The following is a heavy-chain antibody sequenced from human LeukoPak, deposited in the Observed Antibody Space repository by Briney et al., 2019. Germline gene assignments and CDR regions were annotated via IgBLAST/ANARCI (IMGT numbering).Heavy chain of an antibody. Sequence: SETLSLTCTVSGGSISSGSYYWSWIRQPAGKGLEWIGRIYTSGSRNYNPSLKSRVTISVDTSKNQFSLKLSSVTAADTAVYYCARGDTSWSYWGQGTLVTVSS. CDR2: IYTSGSR. V-gene: IGHV4-61*02. CDR3: ARGDTSWSY. CDR1: GGSISSGSYY. D-gene: IGHD5-18*01. J-gene: IGHJ4*02.